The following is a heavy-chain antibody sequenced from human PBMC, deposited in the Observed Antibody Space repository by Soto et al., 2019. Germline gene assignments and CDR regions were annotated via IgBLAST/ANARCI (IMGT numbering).Heavy chain of an antibody. D-gene: IGHD2-15*01. J-gene: IGHJ4*02. CDR3: TKDRVPDGIYSFDY. CDR2: IDLSGTTR. V-gene: IGHV3-23*03. Sequence: EVQLLESGGDLVQPGGSLRLSCAASGFSFSDYSMNWVRQAPGRGLEWVAFIDLSGTTRDYRGSVKGRFTISKDKSMNTVYLQMNSLRVEDAAVYYCTKDRVPDGIYSFDYWGQGALVTVSS. CDR1: GFSFSDYS.